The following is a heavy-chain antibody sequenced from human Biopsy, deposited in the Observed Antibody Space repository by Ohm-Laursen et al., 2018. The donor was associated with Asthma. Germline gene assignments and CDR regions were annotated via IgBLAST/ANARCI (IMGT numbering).Heavy chain of an antibody. CDR3: AKDVSPGWELRRGPDY. CDR1: GFTFSNYG. D-gene: IGHD1-26*01. CDR2: ISFDGSNK. Sequence: SLRLSCAASGFTFSNYGMHWARQAPGKGLDWVAVISFDGSNKNYTDSVKGRFTISRDNSRNMLHLQMNSLRAEDTAVYYCAKDVSPGWELRRGPDYWGQGTLVTVSS. V-gene: IGHV3-30*18. J-gene: IGHJ4*02.